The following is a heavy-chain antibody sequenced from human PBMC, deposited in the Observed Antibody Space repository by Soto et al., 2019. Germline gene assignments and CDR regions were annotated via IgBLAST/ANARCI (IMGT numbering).Heavy chain of an antibody. D-gene: IGHD2-2*01. V-gene: IGHV5-51*01. Sequence: GESLKISCRGSGYDFNTNWFGWVRQLPGKGLEWVGIMYPGDSDTRYNPSLQGHVTLSADVTVSTAFLQWRSLKTSDTGMYFCARLPRDCNKTSCYYADHWGHGPQVTVYS. CDR2: MYPGDSDT. CDR1: GYDFNTNW. J-gene: IGHJ4*01. CDR3: ARLPRDCNKTSCYYADH.